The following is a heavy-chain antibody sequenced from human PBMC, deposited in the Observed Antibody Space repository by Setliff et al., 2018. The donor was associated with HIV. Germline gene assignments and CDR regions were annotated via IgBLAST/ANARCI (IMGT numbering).Heavy chain of an antibody. Sequence: KPSETLSLTCTVTGGSISTNNFYWGWIRQPPGRGLQWIGSIYYSGSTYYNPSLKSRVTISVDTSKNQFSLKLSSVTAADTAVYYCARRQQLWLLYAFDIWGQGTMVTVSS. J-gene: IGHJ3*02. CDR3: ARRQQLWLLYAFDI. D-gene: IGHD5-18*01. V-gene: IGHV4-39*01. CDR1: GGSISTNNFY. CDR2: IYYSGST.